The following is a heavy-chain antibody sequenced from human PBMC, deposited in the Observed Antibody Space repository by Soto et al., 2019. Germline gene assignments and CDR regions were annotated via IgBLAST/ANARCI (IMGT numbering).Heavy chain of an antibody. CDR1: GYTFTSYY. CDR2: INPSGGST. J-gene: IGHJ4*02. CDR3: ARDTRSLRYFDWLLPYYFDY. Sequence: VSVKGSCKASGYTFTSYYVHWVRQAPGQGLEWMGIINPSGGSTSYAQKFQGRVTMTRDTSTSTVYMELSSLRSEDTAVYYSARDTRSLRYFDWLLPYYFDYWGQGTLVTVSS. D-gene: IGHD3-9*01. V-gene: IGHV1-46*03.